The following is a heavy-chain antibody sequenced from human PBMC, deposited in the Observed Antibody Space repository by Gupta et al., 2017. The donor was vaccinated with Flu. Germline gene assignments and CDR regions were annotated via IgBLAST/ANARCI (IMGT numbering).Heavy chain of an antibody. J-gene: IGHJ4*01. Sequence: QVQLQQWRAGLLKPAETLCLTCAVIGGSFNNDYWDLNRLPPGKRLDWIGELPLRLDTKYNPSLIRRLTTAFDTCNNQFSPRTGFVTAADASVDDSESGPGSDMDSDYWGQGTPVTVSP. V-gene: IGHV4-34*06. CDR1: GGSFNNDY. CDR3: ESGPGSDMDSDY. D-gene: IGHD1-1*01. CDR2: LPLRLDT.